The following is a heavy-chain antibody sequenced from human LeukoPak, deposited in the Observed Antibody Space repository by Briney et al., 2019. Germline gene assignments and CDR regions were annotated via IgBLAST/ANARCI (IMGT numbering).Heavy chain of an antibody. D-gene: IGHD3-10*01. J-gene: IGHJ5*02. CDR2: ISSSSSTM. Sequence: GGSLRLSCAASGFTFSDYYMSWIRQAPGKGLEWISYISSSSSTMYYADSVKGRFTISRDSVKKSLYLHMNSLRAEDTAMYYCARGSVGDHGSFSRWFDPWGQGTLVTVSS. CDR1: GFTFSDYY. CDR3: ARGSVGDHGSFSRWFDP. V-gene: IGHV3-11*04.